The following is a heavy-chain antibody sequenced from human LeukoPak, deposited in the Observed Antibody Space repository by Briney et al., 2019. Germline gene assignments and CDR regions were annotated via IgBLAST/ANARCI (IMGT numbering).Heavy chain of an antibody. V-gene: IGHV1-2*02. CDR1: GYTFSGYY. CDR3: ARGRGWLRLDF. J-gene: IGHJ4*02. CDR2: IDDSGDT. D-gene: IGHD5-12*01. Sequence: ASVKVSCKASGYTFSGYYIHWVRQAPGQGLEWMGWIDDSGDTYYARNFQGRVTMTRDTSISTSYMDLSSLTSDDTAIYHCARGRGWLRLDFWGQGTLVTASS.